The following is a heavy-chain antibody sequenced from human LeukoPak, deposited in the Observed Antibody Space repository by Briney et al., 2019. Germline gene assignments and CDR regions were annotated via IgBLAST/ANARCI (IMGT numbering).Heavy chain of an antibody. J-gene: IGHJ4*02. CDR1: GGSIGSSSYY. CDR2: IYYSGST. Sequence: SETLSLTCTVSGGSIGSSSYYWGWIRQPPGKGLEWIGSIYYSGSTYYNPSLKSRVTISVDTSKNQFSLKLSSVTAADTAVYYCAELGSLDYWGQGTLVTVSS. V-gene: IGHV4-39*01. D-gene: IGHD1-7*01. CDR3: AELGSLDY.